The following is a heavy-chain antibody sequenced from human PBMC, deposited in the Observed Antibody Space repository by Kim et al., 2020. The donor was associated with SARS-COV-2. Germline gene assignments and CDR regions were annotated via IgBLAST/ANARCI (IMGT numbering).Heavy chain of an antibody. D-gene: IGHD6-19*01. V-gene: IGHV1-18*01. Sequence: AQQLQGRVTMTTDTSTSTAYMELRSLRSDDTAVYYCARDGIAVAENWFDPWGQGTLVTVSS. J-gene: IGHJ5*02. CDR3: ARDGIAVAENWFDP.